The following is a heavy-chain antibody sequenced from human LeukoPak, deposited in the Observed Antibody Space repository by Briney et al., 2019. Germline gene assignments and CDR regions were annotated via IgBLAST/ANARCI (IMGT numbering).Heavy chain of an antibody. V-gene: IGHV3-23*01. D-gene: IGHD6-13*01. CDR1: RFTFSSYA. Sequence: GGSLRLSCAASRFTFSSYAMGWVRQAPGKGLEWVSGISASGGSTDYADSVKGRFTISRDNSKNTLYLQTNSLRAEDTAVYYCARSDIAAAGTGAFDIWGQGTMVTVSS. CDR2: ISASGGST. J-gene: IGHJ3*02. CDR3: ARSDIAAAGTGAFDI.